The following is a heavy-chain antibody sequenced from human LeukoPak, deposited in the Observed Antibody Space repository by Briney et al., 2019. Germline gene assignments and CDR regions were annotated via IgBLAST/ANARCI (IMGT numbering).Heavy chain of an antibody. Sequence: GGSLRLSCAASGFTFSNAWMSWVRQAPGKGLEWVGRIKSKTDGATTDYAAPVRGRFTISRDDSKNTLYLQMNSLKTEDTAVYYCTTDMGYCSSTSCYNWFDPWGQGTLVTVSS. D-gene: IGHD2-2*01. CDR2: IKSKTDGATT. CDR1: GFTFSNAW. CDR3: TTDMGYCSSTSCYNWFDP. J-gene: IGHJ5*02. V-gene: IGHV3-15*01.